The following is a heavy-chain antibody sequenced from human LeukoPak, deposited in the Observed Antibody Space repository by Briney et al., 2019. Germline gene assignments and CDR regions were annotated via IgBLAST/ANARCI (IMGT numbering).Heavy chain of an antibody. CDR1: GGTFSSYA. CDR2: IIPIFGTA. J-gene: IGHJ4*02. D-gene: IGHD1-7*01. Sequence: SVKVSCKASGGTFSSYAISWVRQAPGQGLEWMGRIIPIFGTANYAQKFQGRVTITTDESTSTAYMELSSPRSEDTAVYYCARDDAWNYGGYFDYWGQGTLVTVSS. V-gene: IGHV1-69*05. CDR3: ARDDAWNYGGYFDY.